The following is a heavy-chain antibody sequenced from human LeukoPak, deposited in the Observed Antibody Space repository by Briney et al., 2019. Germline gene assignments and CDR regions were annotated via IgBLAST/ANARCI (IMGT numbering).Heavy chain of an antibody. J-gene: IGHJ4*02. V-gene: IGHV4-38-2*01. CDR3: ARLYLRDHCSSTSCYGLYFDY. CDR2: IYQSGST. D-gene: IGHD2-2*01. CDR1: GYSITSGYY. Sequence: SETLSLTCAVSGYSITSGYYWGWIRQPPGKGLEWIGSIYQSGSTYYNPSLKTRVTISVDTSKNQFSLKLSSVTAADTAVYYCARLYLRDHCSSTSCYGLYFDYWGQGTLVTVSS.